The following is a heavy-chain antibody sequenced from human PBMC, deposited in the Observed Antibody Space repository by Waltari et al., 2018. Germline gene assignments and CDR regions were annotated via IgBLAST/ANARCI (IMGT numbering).Heavy chain of an antibody. J-gene: IGHJ6*02. Sequence: QVQLQQWGAGLLKPSETLSLTCAVYGGSFSGYYWSWIRQPPGKGLEWIREINHSGSTNYNPSLKSRVTISVDTSKNQFSLKLSSVTAADTAVYYCARGGEAARTKYYGMDVWGQGTTVTVSS. CDR1: GGSFSGYY. D-gene: IGHD6-6*01. CDR3: ARGGEAARTKYYGMDV. V-gene: IGHV4-34*01. CDR2: INHSGST.